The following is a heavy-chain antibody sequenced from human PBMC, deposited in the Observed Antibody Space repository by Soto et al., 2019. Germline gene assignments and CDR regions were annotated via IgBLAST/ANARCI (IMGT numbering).Heavy chain of an antibody. CDR1: GGSISRYY. V-gene: IGHV4-59*01. CDR3: ARLHSSSWYYFDY. D-gene: IGHD6-13*01. CDR2: IYDSGST. Sequence: QVQLQESGPGLVKPSETLSLTCTVSGGSISRYYWSWIRQPPGKGLEWIAYIYDSGSTNYNPSLKIRVTISLNTSKNQFSLKLSSVTAADTAVYYCARLHSSSWYYFDYWGQGTLVTVSS. J-gene: IGHJ4*02.